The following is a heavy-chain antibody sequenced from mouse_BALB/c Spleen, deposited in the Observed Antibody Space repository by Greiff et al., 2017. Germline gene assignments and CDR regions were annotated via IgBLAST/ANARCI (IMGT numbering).Heavy chain of an antibody. CDR1: GYSITSGYY. CDR2: ISYDGSN. J-gene: IGHJ4*01. CDR3: ARDGSAYAMDY. Sequence: VQLKQSGPGLVKPSQSLSLTCSVTGYSITSGYYWNWIRQFPGNKLEWMGYISYDGSNNYNPSLKNRISITRDTSKNQFFLKLNSVTTEDTATYYCARDGSAYAMDYWGQGTSVTVSS. V-gene: IGHV3-6*02.